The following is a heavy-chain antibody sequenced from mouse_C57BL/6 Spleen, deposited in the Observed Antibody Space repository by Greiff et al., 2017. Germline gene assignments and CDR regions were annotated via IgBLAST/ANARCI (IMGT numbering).Heavy chain of an antibody. Sequence: VKLVESGAELVKPGASVKLSCKASGYTFTEYTIHWVKQRSGQGLEWIGWFYPGSGSIKYNEKFKDKATLTADKSSSTVYMELSRLTSEDSAVYFCARHEVTHYGSIPFDYWGQGTTLTVSS. CDR1: GYTFTEYT. CDR2: FYPGSGSI. V-gene: IGHV1-62-2*01. CDR3: ARHEVTHYGSIPFDY. D-gene: IGHD1-1*01. J-gene: IGHJ2*01.